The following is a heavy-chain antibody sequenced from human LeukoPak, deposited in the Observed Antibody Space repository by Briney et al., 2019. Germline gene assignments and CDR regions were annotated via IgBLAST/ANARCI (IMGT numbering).Heavy chain of an antibody. D-gene: IGHD3-10*01. CDR1: GFTFSSYA. CDR2: IRGSGGST. CDR3: ANGLSPDY. V-gene: IGHV3-23*01. J-gene: IGHJ4*02. Sequence: GGSLRLSCAASGFTFSSYAMSWVRQAPGKGLEWVSGIRGSGGSTYYADSVKGRFTISRDNSKNTLFLRMNSLRAEDTAIYYCANGLSPDYWGQGTLVTVSS.